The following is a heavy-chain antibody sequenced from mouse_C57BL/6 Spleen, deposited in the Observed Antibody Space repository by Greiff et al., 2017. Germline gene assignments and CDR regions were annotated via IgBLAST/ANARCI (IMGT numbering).Heavy chain of an antibody. CDR2: INPGSGGT. CDR3: ARSFTTVVEDY. Sequence: QVQLQQSGAELVRPGTSVKVSCKASGYAFTNYLIEWVKQRPGQGLEWIGVINPGSGGTNYNEKFKGKATLTADKSSSTAYMQLSSLTSEDSAVYYCARSFTTVVEDYWGQGTTLTVSS. J-gene: IGHJ2*01. V-gene: IGHV1-54*01. D-gene: IGHD1-1*01. CDR1: GYAFTNYL.